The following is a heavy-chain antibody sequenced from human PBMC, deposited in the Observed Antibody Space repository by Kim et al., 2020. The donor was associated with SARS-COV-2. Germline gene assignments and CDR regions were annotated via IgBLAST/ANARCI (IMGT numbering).Heavy chain of an antibody. CDR3: VGLAVVGWVTNEY. J-gene: IGHJ4*02. CDR2: IFYSGTA. V-gene: IGHV4-39*01. Sequence: SETLSLTCTVSSGSISRSSHNWAWIRQSPGKGLEWIASIFYSGTASYNPSLESRVTASVDTSKNQFSVTLKSVTAADTATYYCVGLAVVGWVTNEYWGQGTLVTVSP. CDR1: SGSISRSSHN. D-gene: IGHD1-1*01.